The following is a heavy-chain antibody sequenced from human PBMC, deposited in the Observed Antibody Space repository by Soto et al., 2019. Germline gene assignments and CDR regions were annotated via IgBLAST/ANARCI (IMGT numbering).Heavy chain of an antibody. CDR3: AKDLRVYSKGEFDY. D-gene: IGHD4-4*01. CDR1: GFTFSSYA. CDR2: ISGSGGST. Sequence: EVQLLESGVGLVQPGGSLRLACAASGFTFSSYAMSWVRQAPGKGLEWVSAISGSGGSTYYADSVKGRFTISRDNSKNTLYLQMNSLRAEDTAVYYCAKDLRVYSKGEFDYWGQGTLVTVSS. V-gene: IGHV3-23*01. J-gene: IGHJ4*02.